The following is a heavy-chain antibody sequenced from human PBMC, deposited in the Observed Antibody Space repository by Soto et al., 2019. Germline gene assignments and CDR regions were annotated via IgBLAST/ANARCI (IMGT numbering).Heavy chain of an antibody. CDR1: GFNLNTYG. CDR2: ILYDGSKK. CDR3: AKEDTSSGSLDY. Sequence: GGSLRLSCVASGFNLNTYGIYWVRQAPGKGLQWVAQILYDGSKKHYADSVRGRFTITRDNSKNTVYLQMKSLRAEDSASYYCAKEDTSSGSLDYWGQGALVTVSS. D-gene: IGHD6-19*01. V-gene: IGHV3-30*02. J-gene: IGHJ4*02.